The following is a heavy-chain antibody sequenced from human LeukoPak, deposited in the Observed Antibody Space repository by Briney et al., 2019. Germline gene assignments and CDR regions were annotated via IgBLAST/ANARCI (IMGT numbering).Heavy chain of an antibody. Sequence: SETLSLTCTVSGGSISSSSYYWGWIRQPPGKGLEWIGSIYYSGSTYYNPSLKSRVTISVDTSKNQFSLKLSSVTAADTAVHYCATWAVYCSSTSCYDHWGQGTLVTVSS. V-gene: IGHV4-39*01. CDR2: IYYSGST. D-gene: IGHD2-2*01. CDR3: ATWAVYCSSTSCYDH. CDR1: GGSISSSSYY. J-gene: IGHJ4*02.